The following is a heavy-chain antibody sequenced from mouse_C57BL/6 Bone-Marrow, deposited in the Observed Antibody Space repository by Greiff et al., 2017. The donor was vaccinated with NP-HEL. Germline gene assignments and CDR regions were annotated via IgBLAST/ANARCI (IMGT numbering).Heavy chain of an antibody. CDR3: AIGVTTVVKGFAY. V-gene: IGHV1-74*01. J-gene: IGHJ3*01. Sequence: QVQLQQPGAELVKPGASVKVSCKASGYTFTSYWMHWVKQRPGQGLEWIGRIHPSDSDTNYNQKFKGKATLTVDISSSTAYMQLSSLTSEDSAVYYCAIGVTTVVKGFAYWGQGTLVTVSA. CDR1: GYTFTSYW. D-gene: IGHD1-1*01. CDR2: IHPSDSDT.